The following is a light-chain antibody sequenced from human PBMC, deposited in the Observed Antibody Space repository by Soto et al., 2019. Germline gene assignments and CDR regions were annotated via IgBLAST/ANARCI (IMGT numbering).Light chain of an antibody. CDR2: GAS. CDR1: QSVSSNF. J-gene: IGKJ1*01. CDR3: QQYGGSPET. Sequence: EIVLTQSPGTLSLSPGERATLSCRASQSVSSNFLAWYQQKPGQAPRLLIYGASNRATGIPDRFSGSGSGTDFTLTISRLEAEDLAVYYCQQYGGSPETFGQGTKVEIK. V-gene: IGKV3-20*01.